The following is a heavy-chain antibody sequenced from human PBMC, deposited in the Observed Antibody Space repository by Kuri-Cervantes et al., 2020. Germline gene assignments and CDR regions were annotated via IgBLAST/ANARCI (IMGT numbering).Heavy chain of an antibody. CDR3: ARLGGVWGSYRFRSAFDI. J-gene: IGHJ3*02. CDR2: IYGGDNT. CDR1: GITVSSNY. Sequence: GESLKISCAASGITVSSNYMNWVRQAPGKGLEWVSVIYGGDNTYYADSVKGRFTISRDNSKNMVYLQMNSLRGEDTAVYYCARLGGVWGSYRFRSAFDIWGQGPMVTVSS. D-gene: IGHD3-16*02. V-gene: IGHV3-53*01.